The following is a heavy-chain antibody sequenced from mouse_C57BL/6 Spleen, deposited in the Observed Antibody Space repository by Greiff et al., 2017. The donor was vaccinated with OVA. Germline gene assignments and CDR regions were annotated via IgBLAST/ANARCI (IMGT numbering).Heavy chain of an antibody. V-gene: IGHV15-2*01. CDR2: ILPSIGRT. Sequence: VQLQQSGSELRSPGSSVKLSCKDFDSEVFPIAYMSWVRQKPGHGFEWIGGILPSIGRTIYGEKFEDKATLDADTLSNTAYLEINSLTSDDSSIYYCARGYYGSSSYWYFDVWGTGTTVTVSS. D-gene: IGHD1-1*01. J-gene: IGHJ1*03. CDR1: DSEVFPIAY. CDR3: ARGYYGSSSYWYFDV.